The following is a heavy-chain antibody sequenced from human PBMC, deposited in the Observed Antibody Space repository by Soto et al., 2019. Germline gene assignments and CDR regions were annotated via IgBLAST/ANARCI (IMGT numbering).Heavy chain of an antibody. CDR1: GYTFTSYY. CDR3: AKAGAPLGGAGAGPQISASDAFDI. J-gene: IGHJ3*02. D-gene: IGHD6-19*01. V-gene: IGHV1-46*01. Sequence: ASVKVSCKASGYTFTSYYMHWVRQAPGQGLEWMGIINPSGGSTSYAQKFQGRVTMTRDTSTSTVYMELSSLRSEDTAVYYCAKAGAPLGGAGAGPQISASDAFDIWGQGTMVTVSS. CDR2: INPSGGST.